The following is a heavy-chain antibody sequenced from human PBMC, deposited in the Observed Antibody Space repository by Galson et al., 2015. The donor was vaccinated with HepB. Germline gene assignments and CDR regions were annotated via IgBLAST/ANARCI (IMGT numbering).Heavy chain of an antibody. CDR1: GFTFSSYA. D-gene: IGHD3-16*01. Sequence: SLRLSCAASGFTFSSYAMSWVRQAPGKGLEWVSAISGSGGSTYYADSVKGRFTISRDNSKNTLYLQMNSLRAVDTAVYYCAKGTGGASRGYFDYWGQGTLVTVSS. CDR2: ISGSGGST. J-gene: IGHJ4*02. V-gene: IGHV3-23*01. CDR3: AKGTGGASRGYFDY.